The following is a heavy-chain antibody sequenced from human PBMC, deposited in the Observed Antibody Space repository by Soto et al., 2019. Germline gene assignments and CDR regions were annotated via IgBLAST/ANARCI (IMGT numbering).Heavy chain of an antibody. CDR1: GRSISSSSYY. V-gene: IGHV4-39*01. CDR2: IYYSGST. CDR3: ARHTPDSMIVVVPAAIGY. J-gene: IGHJ4*02. Sequence: SETLSLTCTVTGRSISSSSYYWGWIRQPPGKGLEWIGSIYYSGSTYYNPSLKSRVTISVDTSKNQFSLKLSSVTAADTAVYYCARHTPDSMIVVVPAAIGYWGQGTLVTVSS. D-gene: IGHD2-2*02.